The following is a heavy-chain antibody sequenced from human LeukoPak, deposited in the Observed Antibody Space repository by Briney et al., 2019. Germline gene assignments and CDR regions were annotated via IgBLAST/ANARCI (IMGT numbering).Heavy chain of an antibody. J-gene: IGHJ4*02. CDR3: ARDENWAFDY. D-gene: IGHD7-27*01. CDR2: IKGNNKDI. V-gene: IGHV3-48*02. Sequence: GGSLRLSCVVSGFTFSTYSINWVRQAPGKGLEWVSYIKGNNKDIHYADSVKGRFTISRDNAKNSLYLQTNSLRDEDTAVYYCARDENWAFDYWGQGTLVTVSS. CDR1: GFTFSTYS.